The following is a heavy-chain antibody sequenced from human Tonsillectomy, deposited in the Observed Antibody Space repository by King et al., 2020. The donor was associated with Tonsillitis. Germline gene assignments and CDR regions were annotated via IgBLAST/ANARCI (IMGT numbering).Heavy chain of an antibody. CDR3: ARDGKDTAMVPFVY. CDR2: IKQDGSEK. D-gene: IGHD5-18*01. J-gene: IGHJ4*02. Sequence: VQLVESGGGLVQPGGSLRLSCAASGFTFSSYWMSWVRQAPGKGLEWVANIKQDGSEKYYVDSVKGRFTISRDNAKNSLYLQMNSLRAEDTAVYYCARDGKDTAMVPFVYWGQGTLVTVSS. CDR1: GFTFSSYW. V-gene: IGHV3-7*03.